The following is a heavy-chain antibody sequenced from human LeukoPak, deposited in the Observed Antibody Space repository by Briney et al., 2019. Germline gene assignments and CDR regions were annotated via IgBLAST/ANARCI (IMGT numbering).Heavy chain of an antibody. V-gene: IGHV3-21*01. D-gene: IGHD1-1*01. CDR2: ISSSSSYI. Sequence: GGSLRLSCAASGFTFSSYSMNWVRQAPGKGLEWVSSISSSSSYIYYADSVKGRFTISRDNAKNSLYLQMNSLRAEDTAVYYCARHHSPSTTGWWFDPWGQGTLVTVSS. J-gene: IGHJ5*02. CDR3: ARHHSPSTTGWWFDP. CDR1: GFTFSSYS.